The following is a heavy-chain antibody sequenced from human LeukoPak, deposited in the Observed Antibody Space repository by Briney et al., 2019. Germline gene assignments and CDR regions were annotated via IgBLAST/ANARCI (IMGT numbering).Heavy chain of an antibody. J-gene: IGHJ6*04. D-gene: IGHD2-15*01. CDR3: ARSDCSGGSCSLGMDV. CDR1: GFTFSSYA. V-gene: IGHV3-23*01. Sequence: GGSLRLSCAASGFTFSSYAMSWVRQAPGKGLEWVSAISGSGGSTYYADSVKGRFTISRDNSKNTLYLQMNSLRAEDTAVYYCARSDCSGGSCSLGMDVWGKGTTVTVSS. CDR2: ISGSGGST.